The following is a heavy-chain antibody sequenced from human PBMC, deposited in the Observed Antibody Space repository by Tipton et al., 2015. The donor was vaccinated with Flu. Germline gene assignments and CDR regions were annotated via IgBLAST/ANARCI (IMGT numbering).Heavy chain of an antibody. CDR3: ARHSGYDYFDY. J-gene: IGHJ4*02. D-gene: IGHD5-12*01. Sequence: LRLSCTISGDSISSDYYWGWIRQPPGKGLEWIGNIFHTGSTYHNPSLKSRVTISINTSKNQFSLKVFSVTAADTAVYYCARHSGYDYFDYWGQGTLVSVSS. CDR2: IFHTGST. CDR1: GDSISSDYY. V-gene: IGHV4-38-2*02.